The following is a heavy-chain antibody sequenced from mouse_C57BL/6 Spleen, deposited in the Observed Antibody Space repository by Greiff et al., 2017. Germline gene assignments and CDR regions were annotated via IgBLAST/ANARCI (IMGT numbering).Heavy chain of an antibody. D-gene: IGHD2-3*01. V-gene: IGHV1-54*01. CDR1: GYAFTNYL. J-gene: IGHJ3*01. CDR2: INPGSGGT. CDR3: ASEGAYDSCYGFAY. Sequence: QVQLQQSGAELVRPGTSVKVSCKASGYAFTNYLIEWVKQRPGQGLEWIGVINPGSGGTNYNEKFKGKATLTADKSSSTAYMQLSSLTSEDSAVYFWASEGAYDSCYGFAYWGQGTLVTVSA.